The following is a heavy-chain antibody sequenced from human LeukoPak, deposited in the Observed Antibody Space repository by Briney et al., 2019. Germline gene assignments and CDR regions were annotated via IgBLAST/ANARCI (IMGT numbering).Heavy chain of an antibody. V-gene: IGHV4-59*01. J-gene: IGHJ6*03. D-gene: IGHD3-3*01. CDR3: AREGAYYDFWSGYSQGDYMDV. CDR1: GGSISSYY. CDR2: IYYSGST. Sequence: PSETLSLTCTVSGGSISSYYWSWIRQPPGKGPEWIGYIYYSGSTNYNPSLKSRVTISVDTSKNQFSLKLSSVTAADTAVYYCAREGAYYDFWSGYSQGDYMDVWGKGTTVTVSS.